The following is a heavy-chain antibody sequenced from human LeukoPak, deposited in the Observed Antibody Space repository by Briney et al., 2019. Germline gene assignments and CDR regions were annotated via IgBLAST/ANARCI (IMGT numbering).Heavy chain of an antibody. CDR2: IYYTGNT. Sequence: SETLSLTCTVSGVSISSSYSYWGWIRQPPGMGLEWIGSIYYTGNTYYNASLKSQVSISIDTSKNQFSLKLSSVTAADTAVYYCARDLAVAGMYYFDYWGQGTLVTVSS. D-gene: IGHD6-19*01. J-gene: IGHJ4*02. CDR1: GVSISSSYSY. CDR3: ARDLAVAGMYYFDY. V-gene: IGHV4-39*07.